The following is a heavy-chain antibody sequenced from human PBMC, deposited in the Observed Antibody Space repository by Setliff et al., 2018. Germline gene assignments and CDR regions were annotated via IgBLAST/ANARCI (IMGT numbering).Heavy chain of an antibody. D-gene: IGHD3-3*01. J-gene: IGHJ4*02. Sequence: ASVKVSCKTSGFMFYTFGFSWVRHVPEQGFEWMGCISGYNGNTNYAQKFQDRVTVTMDTSTSTVYMELRSLRSDDTAVYYCARSSAPSVVLAADFDFWGLGTPVTVSS. CDR2: ISGYNGNT. CDR1: GFMFYTFG. CDR3: ARSSAPSVVLAADFDF. V-gene: IGHV1-18*01.